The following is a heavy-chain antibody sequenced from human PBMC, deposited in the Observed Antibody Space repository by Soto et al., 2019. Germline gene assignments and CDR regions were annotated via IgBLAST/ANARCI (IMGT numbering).Heavy chain of an antibody. CDR3: ARDLRGAFDY. V-gene: IGHV3-23*01. Sequence: GGSLRLSCAASGFTFSSYAMSWVRQAPGKGLEWVSAISGSGGSTYYADSVKGRFTISRDNSQNTMNLQMRSLRAEDSAVYYCARDLRGAFDYSGQGTVVTVSS. CDR1: GFTFSSYA. CDR2: ISGSGGST. D-gene: IGHD1-26*01. J-gene: IGHJ4*02.